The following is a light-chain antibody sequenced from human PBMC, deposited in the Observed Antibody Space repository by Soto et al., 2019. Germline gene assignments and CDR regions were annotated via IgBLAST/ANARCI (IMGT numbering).Light chain of an antibody. CDR1: QSVSSSY. J-gene: IGKJ1*01. CDR2: GAS. Sequence: EIVLTQSPGTLSLSPGERATLSCRTSQSVSSSYLAWYQQKPGRAPRLLIYGASSRATGIPHRFSGSGSGTDFTLTISRLEPEDFAVYYCQQYGSSPPWTFGQGTRVEIK. V-gene: IGKV3-20*01. CDR3: QQYGSSPPWT.